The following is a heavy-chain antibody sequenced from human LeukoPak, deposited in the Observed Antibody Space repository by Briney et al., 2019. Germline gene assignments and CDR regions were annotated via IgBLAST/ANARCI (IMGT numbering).Heavy chain of an antibody. Sequence: GASVKVSCKASGFTSTNFAVQWLRQARGQRLEWIGWIIVGSGATKCAQDFQERVTITRDLSTSTLYMELRSLTSEDTAVYYCAADLSNPRTGASYLDSWGQGTLVTVSS. J-gene: IGHJ4*02. CDR2: IIVGSGAT. D-gene: IGHD1-1*01. V-gene: IGHV1-58*01. CDR1: GFTSTNFA. CDR3: AADLSNPRTGASYLDS.